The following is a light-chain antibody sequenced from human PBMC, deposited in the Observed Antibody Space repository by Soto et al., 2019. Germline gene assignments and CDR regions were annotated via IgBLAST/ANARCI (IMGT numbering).Light chain of an antibody. CDR2: LEGSGSY. V-gene: IGLV4-60*03. J-gene: IGLJ3*02. CDR1: SGHSSYI. CDR3: ETWDSNFWV. Sequence: QPVLTQSSSASASLGSSVKLTYTLSSGHSSYIIAWHQQQPGKAPRYLMKLEGSGSYNKGSGVPDRFSGSSSGADRYLTISNLQSEDEADYYCETWDSNFWVFGGGTKLTVL.